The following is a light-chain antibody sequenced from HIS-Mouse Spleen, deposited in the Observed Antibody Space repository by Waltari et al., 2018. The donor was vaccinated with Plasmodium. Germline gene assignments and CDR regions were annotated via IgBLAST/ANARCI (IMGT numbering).Light chain of an antibody. CDR1: QSVSSSY. V-gene: IGKV3-20*01. CDR2: GTS. Sequence: EIVLTQSPGTLSLSPGERATLSCRASQSVSSSYLAWDQQKPGQAPRLRIYGTSSRATGIPDRFSCSGTETDFTLTISRLEPEDFAVYYCQQYGSSPPWTFGQGTKVEIK. J-gene: IGKJ1*01. CDR3: QQYGSSPPWT.